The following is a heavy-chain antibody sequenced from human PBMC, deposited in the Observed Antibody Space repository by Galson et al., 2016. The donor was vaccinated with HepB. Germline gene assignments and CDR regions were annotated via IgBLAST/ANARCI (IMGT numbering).Heavy chain of an antibody. V-gene: IGHV3-66*04. Sequence: SLRLSCAVSGLSINSNYMNWVRQAPGKGLEWVSFLYSSGNTYYAASVKGRLTISRDNSKNTQYLQMTSLTVDDTAVTYWARQDFAGVYFDDWGQGTLVTVSS. CDR2: LYSSGNT. J-gene: IGHJ4*02. CDR3: ARQDFAGVYFDD. D-gene: IGHD7-27*01. CDR1: GLSINSNY.